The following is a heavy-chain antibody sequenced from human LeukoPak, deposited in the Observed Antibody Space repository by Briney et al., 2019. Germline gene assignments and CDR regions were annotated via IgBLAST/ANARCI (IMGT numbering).Heavy chain of an antibody. Sequence: PSETLSLTFTVSGGSISSYYWSRIRQPPGKGLEWIGYIYYSGSTNYNPSLKSRVTIPVDTSKNHFSLNLSSVTAADTAVYYCASHVVTTWGDYFDYWGQGTLVTVSS. CDR1: GGSISSYY. J-gene: IGHJ4*02. V-gene: IGHV4-59*08. D-gene: IGHD4-23*01. CDR2: IYYSGST. CDR3: ASHVVTTWGDYFDY.